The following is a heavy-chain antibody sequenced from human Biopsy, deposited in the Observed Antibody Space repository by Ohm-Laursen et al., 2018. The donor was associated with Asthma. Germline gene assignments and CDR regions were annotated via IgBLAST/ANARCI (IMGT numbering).Heavy chain of an antibody. Sequence: LSLTCASSGFTFGNFWMSWGRQTPGKGLEWVATINGDGSQKSYVDSVTGRFTISRDNSKNSLHLEMNSLRAEDTAVYYCAKERYYDFWSGHPIWGQGTRVTVSS. CDR1: GFTFGNFW. J-gene: IGHJ3*02. CDR2: INGDGSQK. CDR3: AKERYYDFWSGHPI. V-gene: IGHV3-7*01. D-gene: IGHD3-3*01.